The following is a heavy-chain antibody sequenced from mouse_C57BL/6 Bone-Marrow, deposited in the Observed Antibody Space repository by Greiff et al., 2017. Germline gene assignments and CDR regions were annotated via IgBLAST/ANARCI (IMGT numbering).Heavy chain of an antibody. Sequence: EVQLVESGGGLVKPGGSLTLSCAASGFPFSDYGMHWVRQAPEKGLEWVAYISSGRSTIYYADTVKGRFTFSGDNAKNTLFLQMSSLRSEDTAMYYCARPGPFDGAFEGFAYWGQGTLVTVSA. CDR2: ISSGRSTI. CDR1: GFPFSDYG. V-gene: IGHV5-17*01. J-gene: IGHJ3*01. CDR3: ARPGPFDGAFEGFAY. D-gene: IGHD1-1*01.